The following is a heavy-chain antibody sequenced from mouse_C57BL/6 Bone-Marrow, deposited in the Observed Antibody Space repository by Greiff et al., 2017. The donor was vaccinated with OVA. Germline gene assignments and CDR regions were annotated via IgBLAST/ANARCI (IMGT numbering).Heavy chain of an antibody. Sequence: VQLQQPGAELVKPGASVKLSCKASGYTFTSYWMQWVKQRPGQGLEWIGEIDPSDSYTNYNQKFKGKATLTVDTSSSTAYMQLSSLTSEDSAVYYCAKGGGFRKGYWGQGTTLTVSS. CDR2: IDPSDSYT. V-gene: IGHV1-50*01. CDR3: AKGGGFRKGY. CDR1: GYTFTSYW. J-gene: IGHJ2*01. D-gene: IGHD3-2*02.